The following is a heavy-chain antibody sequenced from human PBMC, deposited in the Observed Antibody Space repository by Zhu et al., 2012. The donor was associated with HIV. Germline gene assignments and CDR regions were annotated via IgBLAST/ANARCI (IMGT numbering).Heavy chain of an antibody. CDR1: GGSTSGHY. Sequence: QVQLQESGPGLVKPSETLSLTCTVSGGSTSGHYWSWIRQPPGKGLEWIGYIYYTGSTNYNPSLKSRVTMSVDTSKNQFSLKLNSVTAADTAVYYCARYYCTTTCYYFDYWGQGXPG. J-gene: IGHJ4*02. D-gene: IGHD2-8*01. V-gene: IGHV4-59*11. CDR3: ARYYCTTTCYYFDY. CDR2: IYYTGST.